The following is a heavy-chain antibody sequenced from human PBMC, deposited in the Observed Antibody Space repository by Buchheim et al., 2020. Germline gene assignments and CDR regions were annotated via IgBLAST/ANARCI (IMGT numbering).Heavy chain of an antibody. D-gene: IGHD2-15*01. V-gene: IGHV3-48*01. Sequence: EVQLVESGGGLVQPGGSLRLSCAASGFTFSSYSMNWVRQAPGKGLEWVSYISSSSSTIYYADSVKGRFTISRDNAKNSLYLQMNSLRAEDTAVYYCARVADIVVVVAATPIGMDVWGQGTT. CDR1: GFTFSSYS. CDR3: ARVADIVVVVAATPIGMDV. J-gene: IGHJ6*02. CDR2: ISSSSSTI.